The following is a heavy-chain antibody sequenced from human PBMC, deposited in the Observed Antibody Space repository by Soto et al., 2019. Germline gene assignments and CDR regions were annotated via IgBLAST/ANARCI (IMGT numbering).Heavy chain of an antibody. D-gene: IGHD3-22*01. CDR3: ARAPIVVVRRVCWFDP. CDR1: GYTFTSYD. CDR2: MNPNSGDT. V-gene: IGHV1-8*01. J-gene: IGHJ5*02. Sequence: QVQLVQSGAEVKKPGASVKVSCKASGYTFTSYDINWVRQATGQGLEWMGWMNPNSGDTGYAQKFQGRVTMTRNTXIXXAYMELSSLRSEDTAVYYCARAPIVVVRRVCWFDPWGQGTLVTVSS.